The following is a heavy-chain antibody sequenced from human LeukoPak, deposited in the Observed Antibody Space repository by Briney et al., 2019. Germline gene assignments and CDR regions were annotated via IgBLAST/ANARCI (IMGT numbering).Heavy chain of an antibody. J-gene: IGHJ4*02. V-gene: IGHV3-7*03. CDR1: GFSFSDYW. CDR3: ARGPNYGSRSDFFDF. D-gene: IGHD3-10*01. Sequence: GGSLRLSCAASGFSFSDYWMNWVRQAPGKGLEWVANMKEDGSEKYCVDCVKGRFTISRDIAKNSLYPQMNSLRAEDTAVYYCARGPNYGSRSDFFDFWGQGTLVTVSS. CDR2: MKEDGSEK.